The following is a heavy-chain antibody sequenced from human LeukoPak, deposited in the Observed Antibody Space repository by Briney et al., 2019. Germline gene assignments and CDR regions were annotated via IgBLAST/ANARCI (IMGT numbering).Heavy chain of an antibody. D-gene: IGHD6-19*01. CDR2: IRYDGSNK. Sequence: GGSLRLSCAASGFTFSSYGMHWVRQAPGKGLEWVAFIRYDGSNKYYADSVKGRFTISRDNSKNTLYLQMNSPRAEDTAVYYCAKDPYSSGWLSKYYFDYWGQGTLVTVSS. V-gene: IGHV3-30*02. CDR3: AKDPYSSGWLSKYYFDY. CDR1: GFTFSSYG. J-gene: IGHJ4*02.